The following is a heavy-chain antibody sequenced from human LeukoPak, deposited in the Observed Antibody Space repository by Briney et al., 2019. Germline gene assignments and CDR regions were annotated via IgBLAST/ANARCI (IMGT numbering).Heavy chain of an antibody. Sequence: ASVKVSCKASGYTFTSYAMHWVRQAPGQRLEWMGWINAGNGNTKYSQKFQGRVTITRDTSASTAYMELSSLRSEDTAMYFCAKAGLLWFGESWMDVWGQGTTVTVSS. D-gene: IGHD3-10*01. CDR3: AKAGLLWFGESWMDV. V-gene: IGHV1-3*01. CDR1: GYTFTSYA. CDR2: INAGNGNT. J-gene: IGHJ6*02.